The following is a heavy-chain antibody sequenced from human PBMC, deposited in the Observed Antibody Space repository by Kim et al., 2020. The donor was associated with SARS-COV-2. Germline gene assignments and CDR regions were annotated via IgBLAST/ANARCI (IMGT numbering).Heavy chain of an antibody. J-gene: IGHJ5*02. CDR2: T. Sequence: TNYSPSFQGHVPISADKSISTAYLQWSSLKASDTAMYYCARLGLFRTFDPWGQGTLVTVSS. D-gene: IGHD7-27*01. CDR3: ARLGLFRTFDP. V-gene: IGHV5-10-1*01.